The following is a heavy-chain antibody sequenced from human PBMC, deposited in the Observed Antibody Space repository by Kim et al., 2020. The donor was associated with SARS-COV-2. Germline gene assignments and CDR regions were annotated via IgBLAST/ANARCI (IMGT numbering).Heavy chain of an antibody. D-gene: IGHD2-2*02. CDR1: GFTFSSYG. V-gene: IGHV3-30*03. Sequence: LSLTCAASGFTFSSYGMHWVRQAPGKGLEWVAVISYDGSNKYYADSVKGRFTISRDNSKNTLYLQMNSLRAEDTAVYYCATDRGRIVVVPAAIIDYWGQGTLVTVSS. CDR3: ATDRGRIVVVPAAIIDY. J-gene: IGHJ4*02. CDR2: ISYDGSNK.